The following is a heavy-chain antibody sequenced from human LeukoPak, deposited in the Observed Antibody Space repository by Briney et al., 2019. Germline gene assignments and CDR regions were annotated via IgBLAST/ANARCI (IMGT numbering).Heavy chain of an antibody. V-gene: IGHV3-53*01. CDR2: IYSGGDT. J-gene: IGHJ4*02. CDR3: ARDPGYSYGYLFDY. CDR1: GFTFSTYD. Sequence: GGSLRLSCAASGFTFSTYDMSWVRQPPGKGLEWVSVIYSGGDTSYADSVKGRFTISRDSSKNTLYLQMNSLRAEDTAVYYCARDPGYSYGYLFDYWGQGTLVTVSS. D-gene: IGHD5-18*01.